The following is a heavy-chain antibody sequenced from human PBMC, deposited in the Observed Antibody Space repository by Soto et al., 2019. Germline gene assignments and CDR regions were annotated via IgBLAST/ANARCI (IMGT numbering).Heavy chain of an antibody. CDR2: INPNSGGT. D-gene: IGHD2-2*02. Sequence: ASVKVSCKASGYTFTGYYMHWVRQAPGQGLEWMGWINPNSGGTNYAQKFQGWVTMTRDTSISTAYMELSRLRSDDTAVYYCARGEAYCSSTSCYTYYYYYYGMDVWGQGTTVTVSS. CDR3: ARGEAYCSSTSCYTYYYYYYGMDV. J-gene: IGHJ6*02. V-gene: IGHV1-2*04. CDR1: GYTFTGYY.